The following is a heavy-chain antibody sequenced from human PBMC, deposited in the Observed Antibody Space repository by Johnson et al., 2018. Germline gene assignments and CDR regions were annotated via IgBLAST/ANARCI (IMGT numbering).Heavy chain of an antibody. J-gene: IGHJ6*02. CDR2: ISHDGSNE. Sequence: VQLVESGGGVVQSGRSLRLSCAASSFTFSMYAMHWVRQAPGKGLEWVAVISHDGSNENYADSVKGRCPISRDNSQKTLALQMNSMRTEDQGIFDCTREPGNSGYGVDVWGLGSTVTVSS. V-gene: IGHV3-30-3*01. CDR3: TREPGNSGYGVDV. D-gene: IGHD4-23*01. CDR1: SFTFSMYA.